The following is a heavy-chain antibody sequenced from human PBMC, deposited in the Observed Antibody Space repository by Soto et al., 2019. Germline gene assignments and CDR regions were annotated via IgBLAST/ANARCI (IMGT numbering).Heavy chain of an antibody. J-gene: IGHJ4*02. D-gene: IGHD3-22*01. V-gene: IGHV4-38-2*01. Sequence: KTSQTLSLTFAGCGYSIGSGYYCGWIRRPPGKWLSRIASIYHSGSTYYNPSLKSRVTISVDTSKNQFSLKLSSVTAADTAVYYCARASYYDSSGYFDYWGQGTLVTVSS. CDR2: IYHSGST. CDR1: GYSIGSGYY. CDR3: ARASYYDSSGYFDY.